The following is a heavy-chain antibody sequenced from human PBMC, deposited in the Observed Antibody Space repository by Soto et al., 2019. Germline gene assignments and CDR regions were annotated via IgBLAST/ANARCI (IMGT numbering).Heavy chain of an antibody. CDR2: IYYSGST. CDR1: GGSISSGGYY. J-gene: IGHJ5*02. Sequence: QVQLQESGPGLVKPSQTLSLTCTVSGGSISSGGYYWSWIRQHPGKGLEWIGYIYYSGSTYYNPSLKSRVTISVDRSKNQFSLKLSSVTAADTAVYYCARVRERGYCSGGSCYSLVFDPWGQGTLVTVSS. V-gene: IGHV4-31*03. CDR3: ARVRERGYCSGGSCYSLVFDP. D-gene: IGHD2-15*01.